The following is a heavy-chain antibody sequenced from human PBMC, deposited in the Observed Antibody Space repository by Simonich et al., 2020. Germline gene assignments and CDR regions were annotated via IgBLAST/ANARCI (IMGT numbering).Heavy chain of an antibody. CDR2: LYLSGST. D-gene: IGHD6-13*01. J-gene: IGHJ3*02. CDR3: ARHAGFAFDI. CDR1: GGSIRSSSYY. Sequence: QLQLQESGPGLVKPSETLSLTCTVSGGSIRSSSYYWGWIRQPPGKGLEWIGRLYLSGSTYYHPSLKSRVTISVDTSENQFSLKLSSVTAADTAVYYCARHAGFAFDIWGQGTMVTVSS. V-gene: IGHV4-39*01.